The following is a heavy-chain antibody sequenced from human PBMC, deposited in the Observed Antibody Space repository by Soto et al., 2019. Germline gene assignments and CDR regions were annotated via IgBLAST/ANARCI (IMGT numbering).Heavy chain of an antibody. J-gene: IGHJ6*02. D-gene: IGHD3-9*01. V-gene: IGHV4-59*01. CDR3: ARDLTDGAAHFYGMDV. CDR1: GGSISSYY. Sequence: SETLSLTCTVSGGSISSYYWSWIRQPPGKGLEWIGYIYYSGSTNYNPSLKSRVTISVDTSKNQFSLKLSSVTAADTAVYYCARDLTDGAAHFYGMDVWGQGTTVTVSS. CDR2: IYYSGST.